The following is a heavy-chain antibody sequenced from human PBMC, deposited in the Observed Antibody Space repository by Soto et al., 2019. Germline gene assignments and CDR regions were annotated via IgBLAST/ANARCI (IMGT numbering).Heavy chain of an antibody. D-gene: IGHD4-17*01. J-gene: IGHJ3*02. CDR3: ARTTAERLDAFDI. V-gene: IGHV2-70*11. CDR2: IDWDDDK. Sequence: GSGPTLVNPTQTLTLTCTFSGFSLSTSGMCVSWIRPPPGKALEWLARIDWDDDKYYSTSLKTRLTISKDTSKNRVVLTMTNMDPVDTATYYCARTTAERLDAFDIWGQGTMVTVSS. CDR1: GFSLSTSGMC.